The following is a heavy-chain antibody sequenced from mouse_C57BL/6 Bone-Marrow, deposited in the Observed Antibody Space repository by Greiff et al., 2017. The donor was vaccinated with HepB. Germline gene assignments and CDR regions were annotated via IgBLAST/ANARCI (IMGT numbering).Heavy chain of an antibody. D-gene: IGHD3-3*01. V-gene: IGHV1-55*01. CDR1: GYTFTSYW. CDR3: ARESCFYYAMDY. Sequence: QVQLQQSGAELVKPGASVKMSCKASGYTFTSYWITWVKQRPGQGLEWIGDIYPGSGSTNYNEKFKSKATLTVDTSSSTAYMQLSSLTSEDSAFYYCARESCFYYAMDYWGQGTSVTVSS. CDR2: IYPGSGST. J-gene: IGHJ4*01.